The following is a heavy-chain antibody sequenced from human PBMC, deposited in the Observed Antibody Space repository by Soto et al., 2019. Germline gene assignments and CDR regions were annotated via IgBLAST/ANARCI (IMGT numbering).Heavy chain of an antibody. V-gene: IGHV3-66*01. CDR2: IYSGGST. D-gene: IGHD3-22*01. CDR3: ARDVFIASSYSSGYREDY. Sequence: PGGSLRLSCAASGFTVSSNYMSWVRQAPGKGLEWVSVIYSGGSTYYADSVKGRFTISRDNSKNTLYLQMNSLRAEDTAVYYCARDVFIASSYSSGYREDYWGQGTLVTVSS. J-gene: IGHJ4*02. CDR1: GFTVSSNY.